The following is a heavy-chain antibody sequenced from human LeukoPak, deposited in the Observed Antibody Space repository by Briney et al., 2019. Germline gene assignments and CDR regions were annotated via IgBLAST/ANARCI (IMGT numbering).Heavy chain of an antibody. CDR1: GGSISSYY. J-gene: IGHJ3*02. CDR3: ARDLYYYDSSGSAFDI. CDR2: FYISGST. D-gene: IGHD3-22*01. Sequence: SETLSLTCTVSGGSISSYYWSWIRQPAGKGLEWIGRFYISGSTNYNPSLKSRVTMSVDSSKNQFSLKLSSVTAADTAVYYCARDLYYYDSSGSAFDIWGQGTMVTVSS. V-gene: IGHV4-4*07.